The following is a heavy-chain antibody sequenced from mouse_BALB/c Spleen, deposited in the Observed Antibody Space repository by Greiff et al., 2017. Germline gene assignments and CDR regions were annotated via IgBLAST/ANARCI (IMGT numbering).Heavy chain of an antibody. CDR2: ISYSGST. Sequence: EVKLQESGPGLVKPSQSLSLTCTVTGYSITSDYAWNWIRQFPGNKLEWMGYISYSGSTSYNPSLKSRISITRDTSKNQFFLQLNSVTTEDTATYYCARDYRYSFDYWGQGTTLTVSS. CDR1: GYSITSDYA. CDR3: ARDYRYSFDY. V-gene: IGHV3-2*02. J-gene: IGHJ2*01. D-gene: IGHD2-14*01.